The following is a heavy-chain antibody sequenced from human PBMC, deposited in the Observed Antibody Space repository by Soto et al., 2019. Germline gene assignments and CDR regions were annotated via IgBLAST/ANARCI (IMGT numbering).Heavy chain of an antibody. CDR1: GYTFTGYY. CDR3: ATDPYDLLTGYYPSYYYYGMDV. D-gene: IGHD3-9*01. CDR2: INPNSGGT. J-gene: IGHJ6*02. Sequence: ASVKVSCKASGYTFTGYYMHCVRQAPGQGLEWMGWINPNSGGTNYAQEFQGRVTMTRDTSISTAYMELRRLRSDDTAVYYCATDPYDLLTGYYPSYYYYGMDVWGQGTPVTVSS. V-gene: IGHV1-2*02.